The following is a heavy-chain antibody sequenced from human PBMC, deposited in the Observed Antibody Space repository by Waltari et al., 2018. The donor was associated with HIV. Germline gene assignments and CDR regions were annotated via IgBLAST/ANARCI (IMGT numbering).Heavy chain of an antibody. CDR3: ATLRVGKTRDTFAV. D-gene: IGHD7-27*01. V-gene: IGHV3-48*02. CDR1: GFIIRNYN. J-gene: IGHJ3*01. Sequence: EVQLVEAGGALVQPGGSLRRTCRSDGFIIRNYNMNWVRPAQGKGLRWLSYLHSTRSVILYTGSVKCPFIMSSYYAKVSVFLQLNRLRDDDTAVYYCATLRVGKTRDTFAVSGQGTMVTVSS. CDR2: LHSTRSVI.